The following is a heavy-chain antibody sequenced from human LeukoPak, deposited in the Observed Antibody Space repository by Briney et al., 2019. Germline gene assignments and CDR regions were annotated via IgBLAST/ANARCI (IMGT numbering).Heavy chain of an antibody. Sequence: SETLSLTCTVSGYSISSGYYWGWIRQPPGKGLVWIGSIYHSGSTYYNPSLKSRVTISVDTSKNQFSLKLSSVTAADTAVYYCARAGQYYFDYWGPGTLVTVSS. J-gene: IGHJ4*02. CDR3: ARAGQYYFDY. CDR2: IYHSGST. D-gene: IGHD3-10*01. V-gene: IGHV4-38-2*02. CDR1: GYSISSGYY.